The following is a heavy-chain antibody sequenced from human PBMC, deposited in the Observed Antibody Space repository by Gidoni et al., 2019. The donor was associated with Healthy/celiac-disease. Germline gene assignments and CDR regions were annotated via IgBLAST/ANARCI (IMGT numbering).Heavy chain of an antibody. D-gene: IGHD1-7*01. Sequence: QVQLVQSGAEVKKPGASVKVACKASGYTFTSYGISWVRQTHGQGLEWMGWISAYKGNTNYAQKLQGGVTMTTDTSTSTAYMELRSLGSDDTAVYYCARRGRDGNYVSSFWFDPWGQGTLVTVSS. CDR1: GYTFTSYG. CDR2: ISAYKGNT. J-gene: IGHJ5*02. CDR3: ARRGRDGNYVSSFWFDP. V-gene: IGHV1-18*01.